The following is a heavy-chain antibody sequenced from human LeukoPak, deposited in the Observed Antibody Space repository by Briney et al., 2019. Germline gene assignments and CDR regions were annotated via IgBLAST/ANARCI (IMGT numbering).Heavy chain of an antibody. CDR2: IYTSGST. D-gene: IGHD3-16*02. V-gene: IGHV4-4*07. J-gene: IGHJ4*02. CDR1: GGFTSIYY. Sequence: PSETLSLTCTVSGGFTSIYYWSWIRQPAGKGLEWIGRIYTSGSTNYNPSLKSRVTMSVGTSKNQFSLKLSSVTAADTAVYYCARDNRDLVGGVIVYYFDYWGQGTLVTVSS. CDR3: ARDNRDLVGGVIVYYFDY.